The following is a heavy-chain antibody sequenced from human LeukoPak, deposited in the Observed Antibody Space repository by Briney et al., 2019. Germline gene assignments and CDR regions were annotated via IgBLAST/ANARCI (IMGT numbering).Heavy chain of an antibody. CDR2: IYTSGNT. J-gene: IGHJ3*01. D-gene: IGHD2-2*01. CDR3: ARDGTCNRTICLLHGFDV. V-gene: IGHV4-4*07. CDR1: GDSISHYY. Sequence: SETLSLTCTVSGDSISHYYWNWIRQPAGKGLEWIGRIYTSGNTNYNPSLKSRVTMSADTSKKQFSLMLTSVTAADTAVYYCARDGTCNRTICLLHGFDVWGQGTKVTVSS.